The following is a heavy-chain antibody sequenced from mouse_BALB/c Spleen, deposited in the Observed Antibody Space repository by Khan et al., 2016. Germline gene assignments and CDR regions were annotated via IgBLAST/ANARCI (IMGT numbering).Heavy chain of an antibody. CDR2: INPESNTI. Sequence: EVKLLESGGGLVQPGGSLKLSCAASGYDFSRYWMSWVRQAPGKGLEWIGEINPESNTINYTPFLKDKFIISRDNAKNTLYLQMSKVRSEDTALYYCARAGYYGYLAYWGQGTLVTVSA. V-gene: IGHV4-1*02. CDR3: ARAGYYGYLAY. J-gene: IGHJ3*01. D-gene: IGHD1-1*01. CDR1: GYDFSRYW.